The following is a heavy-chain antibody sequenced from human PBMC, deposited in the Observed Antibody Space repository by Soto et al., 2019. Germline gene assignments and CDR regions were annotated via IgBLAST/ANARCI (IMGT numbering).Heavy chain of an antibody. CDR1: GGTFSSYT. V-gene: IGHV1-69*02. Sequence: QVPLVQSGAEVKKPGSSVKVSCKASGGTFSSYTISWVRQAPGQGLEWMGRIIPILGIANYAQKFQGRVTITADKSTSTAYMELSSLRSEDTAVYYCARGERYCSGGSCYDYYYYYMDVWGKGTTVTVSS. D-gene: IGHD2-15*01. CDR3: ARGERYCSGGSCYDYYYYYMDV. J-gene: IGHJ6*03. CDR2: IIPILGIA.